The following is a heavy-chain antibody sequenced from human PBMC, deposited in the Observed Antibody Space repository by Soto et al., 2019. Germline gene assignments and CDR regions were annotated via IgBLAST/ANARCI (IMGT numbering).Heavy chain of an antibody. CDR2: INAGNGNT. J-gene: IGHJ5*02. Sequence: GASVKVSCKASGYTFTSYAIHWVRQAPGQRLEWMGWINAGNGNTKYSQKFQGRVTITRDTSASTAYMELSSLRSEDTAVYYCARSYYDGTGFAVDPGGQGTLVTVSS. CDR1: GYTFTSYA. D-gene: IGHD3-22*01. V-gene: IGHV1-3*01. CDR3: ARSYYDGTGFAVDP.